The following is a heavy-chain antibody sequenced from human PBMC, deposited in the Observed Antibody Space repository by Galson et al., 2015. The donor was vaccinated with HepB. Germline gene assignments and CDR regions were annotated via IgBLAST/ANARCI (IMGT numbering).Heavy chain of an antibody. CDR1: GFTFSSYG. J-gene: IGHJ4*02. CDR3: AERVGYCSGGSCYPEGLGVDY. Sequence: SLRLSCAASGFTFSSYGMHWVRQAPGKGLEWVAVISYDGSNKYYADSVKGRFTISRDNSKNTLYLQMNSLRAEDTAVYYCAERVGYCSGGSCYPEGLGVDYWGQGTLVTVSS. D-gene: IGHD2-15*01. V-gene: IGHV3-30*18. CDR2: ISYDGSNK.